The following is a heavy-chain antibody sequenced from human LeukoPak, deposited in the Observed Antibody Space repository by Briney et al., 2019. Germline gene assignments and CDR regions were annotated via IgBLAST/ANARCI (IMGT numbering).Heavy chain of an antibody. CDR1: GFTFSSYA. CDR2: IPFDGGNK. D-gene: IGHD3-16*01. CDR3: AKTLPGPFDY. J-gene: IGHJ4*02. Sequence: GGSLRLSCAASGFTFSSYAMRWVRQAPGKGLEWVAFIPFDGGNKYYADSVKGRFTISRDNFKNTLYLQMTSLRAEDTAMYYCAKTLPGPFDYWGQGTLVTVSS. V-gene: IGHV3-30*02.